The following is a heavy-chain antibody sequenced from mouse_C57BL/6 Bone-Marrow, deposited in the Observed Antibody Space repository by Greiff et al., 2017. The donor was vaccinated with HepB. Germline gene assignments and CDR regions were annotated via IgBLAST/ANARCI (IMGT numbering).Heavy chain of an antibody. Sequence: VKVVESGPGLVAPSQSLSITCTVSGFSLTSYGVDWVRQSPGKGLEWLGVIWGVGSTNYNSALKSRLSISKDNSKSQVFLKMNSLQTDDTAMYYCASDTGYDYLDYWGQGTTLTVSS. J-gene: IGHJ2*01. V-gene: IGHV2-6*01. D-gene: IGHD2-3*01. CDR2: IWGVGST. CDR3: ASDTGYDYLDY. CDR1: GFSLTSYG.